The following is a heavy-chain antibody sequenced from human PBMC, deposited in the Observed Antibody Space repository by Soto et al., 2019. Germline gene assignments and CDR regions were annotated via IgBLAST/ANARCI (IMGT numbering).Heavy chain of an antibody. Sequence: EVQLVESGGGLVQPGRSLRLSCAASGFTFDDYAMHWVRQAPGKGLEWVSGISWNSGSIGYADSVKGRFTISRDNAKNSLYLQMNSLRAEDTALYYCAKDTRGFGESTSFDYWGQGTLVTVSS. CDR2: ISWNSGSI. V-gene: IGHV3-9*01. D-gene: IGHD3-10*01. CDR1: GFTFDDYA. J-gene: IGHJ4*02. CDR3: AKDTRGFGESTSFDY.